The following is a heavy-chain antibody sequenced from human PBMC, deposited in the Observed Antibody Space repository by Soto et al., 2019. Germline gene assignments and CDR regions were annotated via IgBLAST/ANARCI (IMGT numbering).Heavy chain of an antibody. CDR1: TFNFSTYY. CDR3: ARSSYITMVRGVIPYFDY. Sequence: GVSLILSCAASTFNFSTYYMSWVRQAPGKGLEWLANMNPDGSEKYYLDSVKGRFTISRDNAKNSLYLQMNSLRAEDTAVYYCARSSYITMVRGVIPYFDYWGQGTLVTVS. J-gene: IGHJ4*02. CDR2: MNPDGSEK. V-gene: IGHV3-7*01. D-gene: IGHD3-10*01.